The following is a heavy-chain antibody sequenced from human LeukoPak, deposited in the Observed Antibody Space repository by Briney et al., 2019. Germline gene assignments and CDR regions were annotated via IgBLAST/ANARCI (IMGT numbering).Heavy chain of an antibody. V-gene: IGHV4-39*07. CDR3: ARVAAAGTWFDP. Sequence: SETLSLTCTVSGGYISSSNYYWVWIRQPPGKGLEWVASIFYSGSTYFNPSLKSRVTISVDTSKNQFSLKLSSVTAADTAVYYCARVAAAGTWFDPWGQGTLVTVSS. D-gene: IGHD6-13*01. J-gene: IGHJ5*02. CDR2: IFYSGST. CDR1: GGYISSSNYY.